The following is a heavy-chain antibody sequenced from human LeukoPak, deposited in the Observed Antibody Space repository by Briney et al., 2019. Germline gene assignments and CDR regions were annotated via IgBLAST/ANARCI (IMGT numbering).Heavy chain of an antibody. Sequence: PSETLSLTCTVSGGSISTYYWSWIRQPPGKGLEYIGYIYYSGSTNYNPSLKSRVTMSLDTSKNQFSLKLSSVTAADTAVYYCARSGGSSSGSLGLWYSDIWGQGTMVTVSS. J-gene: IGHJ3*02. CDR1: GGSISTYY. CDR3: ARSGGSSSGSLGLWYSDI. CDR2: IYYSGST. V-gene: IGHV4-59*01. D-gene: IGHD6-19*01.